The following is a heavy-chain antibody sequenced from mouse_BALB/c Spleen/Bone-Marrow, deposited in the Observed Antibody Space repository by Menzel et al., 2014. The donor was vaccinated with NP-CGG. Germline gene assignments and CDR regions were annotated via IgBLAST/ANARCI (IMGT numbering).Heavy chain of an antibody. CDR2: ISYSGST. Sequence: EVQLQQSGPGLVKPSQSLSLTCTVTGYSITSDYAWNWIRQFPGNKLEWMGYISYSGSTSYNPSLKSRISITRDTPKNQFFLQLNSVTTEDTATYYCARYYYGNYWFAYWGQGTLVTVSA. V-gene: IGHV3-2*02. D-gene: IGHD2-1*01. CDR3: ARYYYGNYWFAY. CDR1: GYSITSDYA. J-gene: IGHJ3*01.